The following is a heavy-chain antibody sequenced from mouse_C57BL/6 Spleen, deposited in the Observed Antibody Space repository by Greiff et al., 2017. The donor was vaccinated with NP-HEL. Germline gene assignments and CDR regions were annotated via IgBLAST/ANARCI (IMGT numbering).Heavy chain of an antibody. CDR1: GYTFTSYW. D-gene: IGHD2-1*01. CDR2: IHPNSGST. Sequence: VQLQQSGAELVKPGASVKLSCKASGYTFTSYWMHWVKQRPGQGLEWIGMIHPNSGSTNYNEKFKSKATLTVDKSSSTAYMQLSSLTSEDSAVYYCAKRGGNYPFAYWGQGTLVTVSA. J-gene: IGHJ3*01. CDR3: AKRGGNYPFAY. V-gene: IGHV1-64*01.